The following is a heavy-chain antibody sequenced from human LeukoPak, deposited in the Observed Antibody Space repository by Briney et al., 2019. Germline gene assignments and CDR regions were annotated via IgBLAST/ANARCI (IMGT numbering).Heavy chain of an antibody. Sequence: GGSLRLSCAASGFTVSSNYMSWVRQAPGKGLEWVSVIYSGGSTYYADSVKGRFTISRDNSKNMLYLQMNSLRAEDTAVYYCATAEKYYYDSSGYSDWGQGALVTVSS. CDR2: IYSGGST. D-gene: IGHD3-22*01. V-gene: IGHV3-53*01. CDR3: ATAEKYYYDSSGYSD. CDR1: GFTVSSNY. J-gene: IGHJ4*02.